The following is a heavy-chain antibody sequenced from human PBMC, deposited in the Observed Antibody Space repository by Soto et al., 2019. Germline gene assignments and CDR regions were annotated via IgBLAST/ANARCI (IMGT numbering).Heavy chain of an antibody. CDR3: ARHPERIAEIGWFDP. V-gene: IGHV3-11*06. Sequence: PGGSLRLSCAASGFTFSDYYMTWIRQAPGKGLEWLSYISGTISFTNYADSVKGRFTISRDNAKNSLYLQMNSLRAEDTAVYYCARHPERIAEIGWFDPWGQGTLVTVSS. J-gene: IGHJ5*02. CDR1: GFTFSDYY. D-gene: IGHD6-13*01. CDR2: ISGTISFT.